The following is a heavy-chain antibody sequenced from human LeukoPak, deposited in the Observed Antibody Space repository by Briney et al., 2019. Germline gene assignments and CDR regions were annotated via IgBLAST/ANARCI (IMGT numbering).Heavy chain of an antibody. J-gene: IGHJ4*02. D-gene: IGHD3-22*01. CDR2: ISDTGTT. CDR1: GGSISSYY. CDR3: ATGYYEPFEK. V-gene: IGHV4-59*01. Sequence: SETLSLTCTVSGGSISSYYWNWIRQPPGKGPEWIGCISDTGTTKYNPAFKSRVTISVDTSKNQFSLKLTSVTAADTAVYFCATGYYEPFEKWGQGALVSVSS.